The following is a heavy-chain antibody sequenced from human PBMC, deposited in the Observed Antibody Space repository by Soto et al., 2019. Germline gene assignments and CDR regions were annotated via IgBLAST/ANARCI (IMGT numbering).Heavy chain of an antibody. J-gene: IGHJ4*02. D-gene: IGHD1-1*01. Sequence: QITLKESGPTLVKPTQTLTLTCTFSGFSLSTYGEGVGWIRQPPGKALEWLALIYWDDDKRFSPSLKNRLTITRDTSKNEVVLTMTDVDPVDTATYYCAHRTVETGTTDFWGQGTLVTVSS. CDR2: IYWDDDK. CDR3: AHRTVETGTTDF. CDR1: GFSLSTYGEG. V-gene: IGHV2-5*02.